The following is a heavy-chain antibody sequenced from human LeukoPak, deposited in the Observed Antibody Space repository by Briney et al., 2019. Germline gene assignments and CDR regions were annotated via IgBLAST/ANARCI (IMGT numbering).Heavy chain of an antibody. CDR1: GYTFTSNY. V-gene: IGHV1-46*01. CDR2: IYPRDGST. D-gene: IGHD6-19*01. J-gene: IGHJ4*02. CDR3: AREWYSSGWYVDY. Sequence: AASVKVSCKASGYTFTSNYIHWVRQAPGQGLEWMGMIYPRDGSTSYAQKFQGRVTMTRDTSISTAYMELSRLRSDDTAVYYCAREWYSSGWYVDYWGQGTLVTVSS.